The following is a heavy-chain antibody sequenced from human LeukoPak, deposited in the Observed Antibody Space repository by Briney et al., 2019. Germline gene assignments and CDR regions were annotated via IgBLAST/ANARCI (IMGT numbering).Heavy chain of an antibody. CDR1: GFTFSDYY. CDR2: ISSSDSSK. D-gene: IGHD5-18*01. Sequence: PGGSLRLSCTASGFTFSDYYMSWIRQAPGKGLEWVSYISSSDSSKYYADSVKGRFTISRDNVKKSLYLQMNSLRAEDTAVYYCARLGNTAMVPFDIWGQGTMVTVSS. CDR3: ARLGNTAMVPFDI. J-gene: IGHJ3*02. V-gene: IGHV3-11*01.